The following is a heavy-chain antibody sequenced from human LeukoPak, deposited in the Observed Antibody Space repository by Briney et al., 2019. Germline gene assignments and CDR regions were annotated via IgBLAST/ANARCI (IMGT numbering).Heavy chain of an antibody. CDR1: GGSFSGYY. V-gene: IGHV4-34*01. Sequence: ASETLSLTCAVYGGSFSGYYWSWIRQPPGKGLEWIGEINHSGSTNYNPSLKSRVTISVDTSKNQFSLKLSSVTAADTAAYYCARARGDYVWGSYRWDYFDYWGQGTLVTVSS. J-gene: IGHJ4*02. CDR2: INHSGST. CDR3: ARARGDYVWGSYRWDYFDY. D-gene: IGHD3-16*02.